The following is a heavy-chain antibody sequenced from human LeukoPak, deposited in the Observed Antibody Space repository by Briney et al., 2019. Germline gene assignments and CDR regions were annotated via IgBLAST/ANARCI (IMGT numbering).Heavy chain of an antibody. CDR2: IYYSGSA. D-gene: IGHD1-26*01. J-gene: IGHJ4*02. CDR3: ARGRPYSGGYHLDY. Sequence: SETLSLTCAISGDSTSSDRYYGGWVRQPPGKGLEWIGNIYYSGSAYYNPSLKSRVTMSVDTSKNQFFLKLNSVTATDTAVYYCARGRPYSGGYHLDYWGQGTLVTVSA. CDR1: GDSTSSDRYY. V-gene: IGHV4-39*01.